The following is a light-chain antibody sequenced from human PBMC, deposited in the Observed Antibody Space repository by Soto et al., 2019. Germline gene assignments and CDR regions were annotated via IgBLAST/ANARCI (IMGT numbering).Light chain of an antibody. V-gene: IGKV3-20*01. CDR2: GAS. Sequence: EIVMTQSPATLSVSPGGRATLSCRASQSIGDTLAWYQQKPGQAPRLLIHGASSRVTGIPDRFSGSGSGTDFTLTISRLEPEDFAVYYCQQYGGTPPITFGQGTRLEIK. J-gene: IGKJ5*01. CDR1: QSIGDT. CDR3: QQYGGTPPIT.